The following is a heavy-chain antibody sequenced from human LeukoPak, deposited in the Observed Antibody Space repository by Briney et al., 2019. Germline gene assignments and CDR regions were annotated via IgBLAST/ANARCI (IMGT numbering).Heavy chain of an antibody. CDR3: AKGIGYSGNSVFDY. V-gene: IGHV3-30*02. CDR2: IRYDGSNK. CDR1: GFTFSSYG. Sequence: PGGSLRLSCAASGFTFSSYGMHWVRQAPGKGLEWVAFIRYDGSNKYYADSVKGRFTISRDNSKNTLYLQMDSLRAEETAVYYCAKGIGYSGNSVFDYWGQGTLVTVSS. D-gene: IGHD4-23*01. J-gene: IGHJ4*02.